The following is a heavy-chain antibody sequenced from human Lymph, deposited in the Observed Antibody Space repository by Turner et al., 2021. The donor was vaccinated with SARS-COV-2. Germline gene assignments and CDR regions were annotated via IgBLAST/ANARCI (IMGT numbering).Heavy chain of an antibody. Sequence: QVQLVQSGAEVKKPGASVKVSCKASGYTFTGSYMHWVRQAPGQGLEWMGWIDPNSGSTNYAQKFQGRVTMTRDTSISAAYMELSRLRSDDTAVYYCARDVERYNDFWSGYSGGYGMDVWGQGTTVTVSS. CDR2: IDPNSGST. CDR1: GYTFTGSY. J-gene: IGHJ6*02. CDR3: ARDVERYNDFWSGYSGGYGMDV. D-gene: IGHD3-3*01. V-gene: IGHV1-2*02.